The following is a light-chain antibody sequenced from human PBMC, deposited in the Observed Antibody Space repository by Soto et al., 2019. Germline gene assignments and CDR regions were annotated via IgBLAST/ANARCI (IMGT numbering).Light chain of an antibody. CDR3: NSYLAGGND. Sequence: SVLTQPPSASGSPGQPVTISCTGTSSDVGKYDYVSWFQHHPGKAPKLIIYEVSKRPSGVPDSFSGSKSGSTASLTVSGLQAEDEADTYCNSYLAGGNDFGSGTKVTV. J-gene: IGLJ1*01. V-gene: IGLV2-8*01. CDR2: EVS. CDR1: SSDVGKYDY.